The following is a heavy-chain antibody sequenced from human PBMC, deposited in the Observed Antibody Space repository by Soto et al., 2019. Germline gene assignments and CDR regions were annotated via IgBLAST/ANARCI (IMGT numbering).Heavy chain of an antibody. CDR2: ISAYNGNT. Sequence: ASVKVSCKASGYTFTSYGISWVRQAPGQGLEWMGWISAYNGNTNYAQKLQGRVTMTTDTSTSTAYMELRSLRSDDTAVYYCARIRITMVRGGTYYFDYWGQGTLVTVS. CDR3: ARIRITMVRGGTYYFDY. J-gene: IGHJ4*02. D-gene: IGHD3-10*01. V-gene: IGHV1-18*01. CDR1: GYTFTSYG.